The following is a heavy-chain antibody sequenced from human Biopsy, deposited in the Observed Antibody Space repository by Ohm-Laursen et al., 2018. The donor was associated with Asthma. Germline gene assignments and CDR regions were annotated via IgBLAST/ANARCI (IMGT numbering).Heavy chain of an antibody. Sequence: SVKVSCKAPGGTFSNLAISWVRQAPEQGLEWLGGIMTVVGITNYAQKFQGRVTITADESTGTAYMEVTSLRSGDTAIYYCARCQVGYSSGWSLLLKKIYYSGMDVWGQGTAVTVSS. CDR2: IMTVVGIT. V-gene: IGHV1-69*10. CDR3: ARCQVGYSSGWSLLLKKIYYSGMDV. CDR1: GGTFSNLA. J-gene: IGHJ6*02. D-gene: IGHD6-19*01.